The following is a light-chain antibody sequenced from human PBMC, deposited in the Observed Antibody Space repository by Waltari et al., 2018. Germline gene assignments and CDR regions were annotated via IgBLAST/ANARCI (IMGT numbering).Light chain of an antibody. CDR1: QYINMY. Sequence: DIQMTQSPSSLSASVRDRVTITCRASQYINMYLNWYHQRPGQAPKVVVYRTSTLQPGVPSRFRGSGSGTEFTLTIAALQPEDFGTYYCQQTYTSPPITFGQGTRLDIK. CDR3: QQTYTSPPIT. CDR2: RTS. V-gene: IGKV1-39*01. J-gene: IGKJ5*01.